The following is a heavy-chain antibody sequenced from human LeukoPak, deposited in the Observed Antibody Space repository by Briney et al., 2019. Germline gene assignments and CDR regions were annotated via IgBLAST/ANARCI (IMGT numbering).Heavy chain of an antibody. Sequence: SETLSLTCAVYGGSFSGYYWNWIRQPAEKGLEWIGRIYTSGRTNYNPSLKSRVTISVDTSKNQFSLKLTSVTAADTAVYYCASQTLTDDAFDIWGQGTMVTVSS. CDR3: ASQTLTDDAFDI. V-gene: IGHV4-59*10. D-gene: IGHD1-20*01. CDR2: IYTSGRT. CDR1: GGSFSGYY. J-gene: IGHJ3*02.